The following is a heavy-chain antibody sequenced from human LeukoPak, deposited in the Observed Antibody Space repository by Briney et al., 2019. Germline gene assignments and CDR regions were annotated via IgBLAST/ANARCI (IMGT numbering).Heavy chain of an antibody. CDR2: ISTSSSYI. Sequence: GGSLRLFCAASGLTFSSYSMNWVRQAPGKGLEWVSSISTSSSYIYYADSVKGRFTISRDNAKNSLYLQMNSLRAEDTAVYYCARDYVVVPAAMGRYWYFDLWGRGTLVTVSS. V-gene: IGHV3-21*01. D-gene: IGHD2-2*01. CDR1: GLTFSSYS. CDR3: ARDYVVVPAAMGRYWYFDL. J-gene: IGHJ2*01.